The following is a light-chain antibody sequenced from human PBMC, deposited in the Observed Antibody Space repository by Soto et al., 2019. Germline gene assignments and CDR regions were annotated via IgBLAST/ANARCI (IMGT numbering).Light chain of an antibody. CDR2: EVS. CDR1: SSDVGGYNY. CDR3: SSYTSSRTWV. J-gene: IGLJ7*01. Sequence: QSALTQPASVPGSPGQSITISCTGTSSDVGGYNYVSWYQQHPGKAPKLLIYEVSNRPSGVSNRFSGSKSGNTASLTISRLQAEDETDYYSSSYTSSRTWVFGGGTQLTVL. V-gene: IGLV2-14*01.